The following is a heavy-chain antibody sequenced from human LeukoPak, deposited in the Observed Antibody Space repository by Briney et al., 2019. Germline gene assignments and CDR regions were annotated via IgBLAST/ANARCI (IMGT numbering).Heavy chain of an antibody. CDR1: GGSISSYY. CDR3: ARDSGTTGEVKFDP. CDR2: IYYSGST. D-gene: IGHD3-10*01. Sequence: SETLSLTCTVSGGSISSYYWSWIRQPPGKGLEWIGYIYYSGSTYYNPSLKSRVTISVDTSKNQFSLKLSFVTAADTAVYYCARDSGTTGEVKFDPWGQGALVTVSS. J-gene: IGHJ5*02. V-gene: IGHV4-59*12.